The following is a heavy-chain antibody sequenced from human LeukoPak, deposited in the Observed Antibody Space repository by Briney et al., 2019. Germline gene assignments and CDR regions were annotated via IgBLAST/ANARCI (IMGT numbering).Heavy chain of an antibody. CDR3: ARYPYVYDSRSDY. D-gene: IGHD3-22*01. CDR1: GYSFTSYW. CDR2: IYPGDSGA. J-gene: IGHJ4*02. V-gene: IGHV5-51*01. Sequence: GESLKISCKGSGYSFTSYWIGWVRQMPGKGLEWMGIIYPGDSGARYSPSFQGQVTISADKSISTAYLQWSSLKASDTAMYYCARYPYVYDSRSDYWGQGTLVTVSS.